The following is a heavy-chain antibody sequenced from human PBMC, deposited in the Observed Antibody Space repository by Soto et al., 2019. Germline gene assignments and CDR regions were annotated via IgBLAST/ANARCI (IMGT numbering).Heavy chain of an antibody. V-gene: IGHV2-5*02. D-gene: IGHD3-3*01. Sequence: QIILNDSGPTVVRPTETLTLTCRFSGFSLTTSGVGVGWIRQSPGKAPEGLALIYWDDDKRYSASLKSRLTTNTHSSKNQVVLTVSHLDPTDTATYSCAHRVLRTVFGLVTTTAIYFDFWCQGTPVSVSS. CDR3: AHRVLRTVFGLVTTTAIYFDF. J-gene: IGHJ4*02. CDR2: IYWDDDK. CDR1: GFSLTTSGVG.